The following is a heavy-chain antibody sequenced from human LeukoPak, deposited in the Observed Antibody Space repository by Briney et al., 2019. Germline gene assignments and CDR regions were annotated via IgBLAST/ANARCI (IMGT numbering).Heavy chain of an antibody. CDR3: ARVGAVGGVFRAFDI. D-gene: IGHD3-16*01. Sequence: SGGSLRLSCAASGFTVSSNEMSWVRQAPGKGLEWVSSISGGSTYYADSRKGRFTISRDNSKNTLHLQMNSLRAEDTAVYYCARVGAVGGVFRAFDIWGQGTMVTVSS. CDR1: GFTVSSNE. CDR2: ISGGST. J-gene: IGHJ3*02. V-gene: IGHV3-38-3*01.